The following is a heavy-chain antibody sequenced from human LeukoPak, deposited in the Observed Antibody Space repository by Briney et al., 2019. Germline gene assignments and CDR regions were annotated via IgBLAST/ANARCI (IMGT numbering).Heavy chain of an antibody. CDR3: ARSSGSYQYYFDY. J-gene: IGHJ4*02. V-gene: IGHV4-39*01. D-gene: IGHD1-26*01. CDR1: GGSISSSAYH. Sequence: SETLSLTCTVSGGSISSSAYHWGWIRQPPGKGLEWVGSIHSSGSTYYNLSLKSRVTISVDTSKNQFSLKLSSVTAADTAVYYCARSSGSYQYYFDYWGQGTLVTVSS. CDR2: IHSSGST.